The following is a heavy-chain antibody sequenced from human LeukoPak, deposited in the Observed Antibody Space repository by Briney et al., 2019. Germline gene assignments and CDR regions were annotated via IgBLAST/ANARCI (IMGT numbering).Heavy chain of an antibody. J-gene: IGHJ4*02. CDR1: GGSLTTGYY. CDR3: ARGQDAFKTGY. D-gene: IGHD5-24*01. Sequence: PSQTLSLTCTVSGGSLTTGYYWTWIRLHPGKGLEWIGYIHPSGSTNYNPSLKSRVTMSLATSQNQFSLKLSSVTAADTAMYYCARGQDAFKTGYWGQGTLVTVSS. V-gene: IGHV4-31*03. CDR2: IHPSGST.